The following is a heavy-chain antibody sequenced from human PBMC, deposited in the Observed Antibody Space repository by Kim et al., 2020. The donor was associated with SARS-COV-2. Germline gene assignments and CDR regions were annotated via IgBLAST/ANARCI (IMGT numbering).Heavy chain of an antibody. J-gene: IGHJ4*02. CDR1: GFTFSSYE. CDR3: AALYSGSYSAPDY. Sequence: GGSLRLSCAASGFTFSSYEMNWVRPAPGKGLEWVSYIASSGSTIKYADSVKGRFTISRDTAKNSLYLQMNRLRAEDTAVYYCAALYSGSYSAPDYWGQGTLVTVSS. D-gene: IGHD1-26*01. V-gene: IGHV3-48*03. CDR2: IASSGSTI.